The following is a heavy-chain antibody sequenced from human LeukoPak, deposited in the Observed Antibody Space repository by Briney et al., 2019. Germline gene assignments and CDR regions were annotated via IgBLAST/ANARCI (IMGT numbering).Heavy chain of an antibody. CDR2: INPNSGGT. Sequence: GASVKVSCKASGYTFTGYYMHWVRQAPGQGLEWMGWINPNSGGTNYAQKFQGRVTMTRDTSISTAYMELSRLRSDDTAVYYCARDPNYYYGSANWFDPWGQGTLVTVSS. J-gene: IGHJ5*02. D-gene: IGHD3-10*01. V-gene: IGHV1-2*02. CDR1: GYTFTGYY. CDR3: ARDPNYYYGSANWFDP.